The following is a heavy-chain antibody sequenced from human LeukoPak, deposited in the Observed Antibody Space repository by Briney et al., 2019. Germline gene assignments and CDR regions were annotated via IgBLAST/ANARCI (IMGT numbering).Heavy chain of an antibody. J-gene: IGHJ3*02. V-gene: IGHV3-11*03. D-gene: IGHD6-25*01. CDR1: GFSFSDYY. CDR2: VSDSGSNT. CDR3: AAAAGYRFDI. Sequence: PGGSLRLSCGASGFSFSDYYMNWVRQAPGKGLEWVSYVSDSGSNTKYADSVKGRFTISRDNAKNSLYLQMNSLRAEDTAMYYCAAAAGYRFDIWGQGTMVTVSS.